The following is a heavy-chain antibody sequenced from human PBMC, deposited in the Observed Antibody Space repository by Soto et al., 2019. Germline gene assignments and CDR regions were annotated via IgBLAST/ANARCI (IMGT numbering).Heavy chain of an antibody. CDR1: GYTFTGYA. J-gene: IGHJ4*02. CDR3: ARDLQPRVSDY. CDR2: INAGNGNT. Sequence: ASVKVSCKASGYTFTGYAMHWARQAPGQRLEWMGWINAGNGNTKYSQKFQGRVTITRDTSASTAYMELSSLRSEDTAVYYCARDLQPRVSDYWGQGTLVTLSS. V-gene: IGHV1-3*01.